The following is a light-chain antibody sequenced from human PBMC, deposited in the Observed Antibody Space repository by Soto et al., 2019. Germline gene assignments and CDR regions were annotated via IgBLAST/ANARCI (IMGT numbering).Light chain of an antibody. Sequence: ENVLSQSPGTLSLSPGESATLSCRASQSVSSSYLAWYQQKPGQAPSLLIYGASSRATGIPDRFSGSGSGTDFTLTISRLEPEDFAIYYCQQFVSSPPMFTFGQGTKLEIK. CDR1: QSVSSSY. CDR2: GAS. CDR3: QQFVSSPPMFT. V-gene: IGKV3-20*01. J-gene: IGKJ2*01.